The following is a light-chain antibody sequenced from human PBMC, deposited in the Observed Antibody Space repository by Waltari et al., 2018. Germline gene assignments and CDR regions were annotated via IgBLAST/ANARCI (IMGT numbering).Light chain of an antibody. CDR2: DVS. CDR3: SSYTGGSTLV. J-gene: IGLJ2*01. V-gene: IGLV2-14*03. CDR1: SSDVGGYNY. Sequence: QSALTQPASVSGSPGQSITISCTGTSSDVGGYNYVSWYQQHPGKAPRLVIYDVSNRPSGVSKRFSGSKAGNTASLTISGLQAEDDADYYCSSYTGGSTLVFGGGTKLTVL.